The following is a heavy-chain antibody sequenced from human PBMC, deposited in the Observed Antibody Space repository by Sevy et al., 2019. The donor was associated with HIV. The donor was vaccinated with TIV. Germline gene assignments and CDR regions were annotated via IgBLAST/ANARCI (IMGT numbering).Heavy chain of an antibody. CDR2: ISNSGSII. D-gene: IGHD6-25*01. Sequence: GGSLRLSCVISGFTFSSYEMNWVRQAPGKGLEWVSHISNSGSIIYYEDSVKGRFTISRDNAKNSLYLQMNSLRAEDTAVYYCAREDGSGQYCQYWGQGTLVTVSS. V-gene: IGHV3-48*03. CDR3: AREDGSGQYCQY. J-gene: IGHJ1*01. CDR1: GFTFSSYE.